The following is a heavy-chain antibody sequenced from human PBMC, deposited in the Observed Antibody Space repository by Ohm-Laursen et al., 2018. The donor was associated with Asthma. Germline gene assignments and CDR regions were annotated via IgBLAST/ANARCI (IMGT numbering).Heavy chain of an antibody. D-gene: IGHD3-10*01. Sequence: SLRLSCAASGFTFRSYAMHWVRQAPGKGLEWVAVGGSYYDGGLKYYADSVKGRFTISRDNAKNSLYLQMNSLRAEDTAVYYCARVHHHTMVRGVIITGAFDIWGQGTMVTVSS. CDR2: GGSYYDGGLK. CDR1: GFTFRSYA. V-gene: IGHV3-30-3*01. J-gene: IGHJ3*02. CDR3: ARVHHHTMVRGVIITGAFDI.